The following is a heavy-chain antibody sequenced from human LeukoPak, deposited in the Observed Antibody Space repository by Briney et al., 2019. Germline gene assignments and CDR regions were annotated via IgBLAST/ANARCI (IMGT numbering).Heavy chain of an antibody. Sequence: GGSLRLSCAASGFTFSDYYMSWIRQAPGKGLEWVSYISSSGSTIYYADSVKGRFTISRDNAKNSLYLQMNSLRAEDTAVYYCARVGIAAAGTFRWFDPWGQGTLVTVSS. J-gene: IGHJ5*02. CDR3: ARVGIAAAGTFRWFDP. D-gene: IGHD6-13*01. V-gene: IGHV3-11*01. CDR1: GFTFSDYY. CDR2: ISSSGSTI.